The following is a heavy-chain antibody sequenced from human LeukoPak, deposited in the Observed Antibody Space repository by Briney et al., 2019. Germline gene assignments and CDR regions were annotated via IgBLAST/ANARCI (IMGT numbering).Heavy chain of an antibody. CDR1: GYTFTSYD. Sequence: ASVKVSCKASGYTFTSYDINWVRQATGRGLEWMGWMNPNSGNTGYAQKFQGRVTMTRNTSISTAYMELSSLRSEDTAVYYCARSTLSAIFGVVIDRRFDYWGQGTLVTVSS. CDR3: ARSTLSAIFGVVIDRRFDY. CDR2: MNPNSGNT. V-gene: IGHV1-8*01. D-gene: IGHD3-3*01. J-gene: IGHJ4*02.